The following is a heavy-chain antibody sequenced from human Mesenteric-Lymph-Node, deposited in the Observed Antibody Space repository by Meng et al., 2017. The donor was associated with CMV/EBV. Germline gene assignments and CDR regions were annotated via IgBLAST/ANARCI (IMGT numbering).Heavy chain of an antibody. V-gene: IGHV3-23*01. CDR1: GFTFSNYA. D-gene: IGHD2-2*02. J-gene: IGHJ6*02. CDR2: ISGSYDNT. Sequence: GESLKISCAASGFTFSNYAMSWVRQAPGKGLEWVSTISGSYDNTYYGDSMKGRLTISRDNSKNTLYLQMNSLRAEDTAVYYCAKGWQYCSSTSCYTAGMDVWGQGTTVTVSS. CDR3: AKGWQYCSSTSCYTAGMDV.